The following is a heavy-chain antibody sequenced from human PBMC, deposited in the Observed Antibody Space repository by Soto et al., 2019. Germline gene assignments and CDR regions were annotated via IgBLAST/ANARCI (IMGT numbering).Heavy chain of an antibody. Sequence: QPVGSLRLSCAASGFTVSSNYMSWVRQAPGKGLEWVSVIYSGGSTYYADSVKGRFTISRDNSKNTLYLQMNSLRAEDTAVYYCASSALYSSSYDAFDIWGQGTMVTVSS. D-gene: IGHD6-6*01. V-gene: IGHV3-53*01. J-gene: IGHJ3*02. CDR2: IYSGGST. CDR1: GFTVSSNY. CDR3: ASSALYSSSYDAFDI.